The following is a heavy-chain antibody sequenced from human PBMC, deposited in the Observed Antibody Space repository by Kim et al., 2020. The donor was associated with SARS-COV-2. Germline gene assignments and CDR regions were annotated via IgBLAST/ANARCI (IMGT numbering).Heavy chain of an antibody. Sequence: ADSVKGRFTITRDNAKNSLYLQMNSLRAEDTAVYYCARDGGWNYVGVDYWGQGTLVTVSS. J-gene: IGHJ4*02. V-gene: IGHV3-21*01. D-gene: IGHD1-7*01. CDR3: ARDGGWNYVGVDY.